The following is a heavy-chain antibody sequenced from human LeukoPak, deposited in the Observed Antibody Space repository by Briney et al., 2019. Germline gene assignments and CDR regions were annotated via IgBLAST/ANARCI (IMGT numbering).Heavy chain of an antibody. CDR3: ASPTMIRGVISD. CDR1: GYTFTGYY. CDR2: INPNTGAT. Sequence: ASVKVSFKASGYTFTGYYMHWVRQAPGQGLEWMGWINPNTGATNYAQKFQGRVTMTRDTSISTAYMEVSSLRSDDTAVYYCASPTMIRGVISDWGQGTLVTVSS. J-gene: IGHJ4*02. D-gene: IGHD3-10*01. V-gene: IGHV1-2*02.